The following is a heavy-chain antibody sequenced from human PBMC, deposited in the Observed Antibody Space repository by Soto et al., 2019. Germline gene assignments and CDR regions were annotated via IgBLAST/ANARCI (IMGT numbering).Heavy chain of an antibody. CDR1: GFTFSSYA. Sequence: EVQLLESGGGLVQPGGSLRLSCAASGFTFSSYAMSWVRQAPGKGLEWVSAISGRGGSTYYADSVKGRFTISRDNSKNTLYLQMNSLRAEDTAVYYCAKDARTAQGDYMWGSYRRNWFDPWGQGTLVTVSS. CDR2: ISGRGGST. J-gene: IGHJ5*02. D-gene: IGHD3-16*02. CDR3: AKDARTAQGDYMWGSYRRNWFDP. V-gene: IGHV3-23*01.